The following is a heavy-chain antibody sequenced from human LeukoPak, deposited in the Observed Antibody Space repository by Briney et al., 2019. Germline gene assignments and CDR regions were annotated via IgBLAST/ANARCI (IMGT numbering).Heavy chain of an antibody. D-gene: IGHD2-15*01. J-gene: IGHJ6*03. CDR3: ASMGQYCSGGSCYPGDYYYYYYMDV. CDR2: INPNSGGT. CDR1: GYTFTGYY. V-gene: IGHV1-2*02. Sequence: ASVKVSCKASGYTFTGYYMHWVRQAPGQGLEWMGWINPNSGGTNYAQEFQGRVTMTRDTSISTAYMELSRLRSDDTAVYYCASMGQYCSGGSCYPGDYYYYYYMDVWGKGTTVTVSS.